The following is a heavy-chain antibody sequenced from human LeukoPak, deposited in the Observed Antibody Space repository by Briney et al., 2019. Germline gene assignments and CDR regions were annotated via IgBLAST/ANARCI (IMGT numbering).Heavy chain of an antibody. CDR2: TYYRSKWYN. V-gene: IGHV6-1*01. CDR3: ARGGSSWYVSPNFDY. J-gene: IGHJ4*02. Sequence: SQTLSLTCAISGDSVSSNSAAWNWIRQSPSRGLEWLGRTYYRSKWYNDYAVSVKSRITINPDTSKNQFSLKLSSVTAADTAVYYCARGGSSWYVSPNFDYWGQGTLVTVSS. CDR1: GDSVSSNSAA. D-gene: IGHD6-13*01.